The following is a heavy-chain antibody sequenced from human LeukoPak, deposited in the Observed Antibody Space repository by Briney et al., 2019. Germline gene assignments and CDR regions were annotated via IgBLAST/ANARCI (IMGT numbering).Heavy chain of an antibody. CDR1: GFTFSHYS. D-gene: IGHD3-10*01. Sequence: GGSLRLSCVASGFTFSHYSMNWVRQAPGKGLEWVSSIRFTGSYIYYADSVKGRFTISRDDAKNLLSLQMISLRAEDTAVYYCAKSYGPGNPLIDYWGQGTLVTVSS. V-gene: IGHV3-21*01. CDR2: IRFTGSYI. J-gene: IGHJ4*02. CDR3: AKSYGPGNPLIDY.